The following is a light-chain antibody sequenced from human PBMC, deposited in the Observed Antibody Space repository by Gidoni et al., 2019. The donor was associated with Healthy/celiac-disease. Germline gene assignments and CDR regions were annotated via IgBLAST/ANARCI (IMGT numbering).Light chain of an antibody. CDR3: MQALQTPYT. CDR1: QSLLHSNGYNY. CDR2: LGS. V-gene: IGKV2-28*01. Sequence: EMVMTQSPLSLTVTPGEPASISCRSSQSLLHSNGYNYLDWYLQKPGQSPQLLIYLGSNRAAGVPDRFSGSGSGTDFTLKISRVEAEDVGVYYCMQALQTPYTFXXXTKLEIK. J-gene: IGKJ2*01.